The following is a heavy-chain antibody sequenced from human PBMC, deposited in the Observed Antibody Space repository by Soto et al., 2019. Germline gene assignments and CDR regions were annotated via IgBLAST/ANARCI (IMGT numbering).Heavy chain of an antibody. CDR2: IYQSGSA. CDR1: GDSIKSGGSF. J-gene: IGHJ4*01. V-gene: IGHV4-30-2*01. Sequence: TLSLTCAVSGDSIKSGGSFWSWIRRPPGKGLEWIGYIYQSGSAYYNPSLKSRVTISVDKSKNQLSLKMTSVTAADTAVYYCARASGSYYKYFDYWGQGTLVTAPQ. CDR3: ARASGSYYKYFDY. D-gene: IGHD3-10*01.